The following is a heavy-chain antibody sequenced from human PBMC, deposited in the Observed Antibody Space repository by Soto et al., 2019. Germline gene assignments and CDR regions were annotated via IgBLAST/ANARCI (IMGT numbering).Heavy chain of an antibody. V-gene: IGHV6-1*01. J-gene: IGHJ6*02. Sequence: QTLSPTCAISGDSVSSNSAAWNWIRQSPSRGLEWLGRTYYRSKWYNDYAVSVKSRIAIKPDTPKNQFYLQLNSVTPEDTAVYYCARDTGYSYYGTDVWGQATTVTVYS. CDR3: ARDTGYSYYGTDV. CDR1: GDSVSSNSAA. CDR2: TYYRSKWYN. D-gene: IGHD3-10*01.